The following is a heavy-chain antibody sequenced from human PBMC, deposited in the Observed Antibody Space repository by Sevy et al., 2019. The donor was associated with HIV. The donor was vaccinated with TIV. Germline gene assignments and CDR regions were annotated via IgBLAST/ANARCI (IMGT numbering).Heavy chain of an antibody. CDR3: AREGCTKPHDY. V-gene: IGHV3-23*01. J-gene: IGHJ4*02. D-gene: IGHD2-8*01. CDR1: GFTFSKYS. Sequence: GGSLRLSCAASGFTFSKYSMSWIRQTPGKGLEWVSTFSFGCGKINYADSVKGRFTNSRDDSRNTFYLQMNSLRAEDTAIYYCAREGCTKPHDYWGQGTVVTVSS. CDR2: FSFGCGKI.